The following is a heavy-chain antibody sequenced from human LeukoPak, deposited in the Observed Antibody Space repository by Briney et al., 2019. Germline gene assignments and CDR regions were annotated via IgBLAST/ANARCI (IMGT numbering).Heavy chain of an antibody. CDR2: IYYSGST. J-gene: IGHJ6*02. Sequence: PSQTLSLTCTVSGGSISSGGYYWSWIRQHPGKGLEWIGYIYYSGSTYYNPSLKSRVTISVDTSKNQFSLKLSSVTAADTAVYYCARGLGSPDYHGPDVWGQGTTVTVSS. CDR3: ARGLGSPDYHGPDV. D-gene: IGHD3/OR15-3a*01. V-gene: IGHV4-31*03. CDR1: GGSISSGGYY.